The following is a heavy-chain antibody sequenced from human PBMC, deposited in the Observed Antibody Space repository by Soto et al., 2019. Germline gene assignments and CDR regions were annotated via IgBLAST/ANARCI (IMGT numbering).Heavy chain of an antibody. CDR2: IIPIFGTA. Sequence: QVQLVQSGAEVKKPGSSVKVSCKASGGTFSSYAISWVRQAPGQGLEWMGGIIPIFGTANYAQKFQGRVTITADESTSTAYMELRSLSSEDTAVYYCARATVVPAANPSYYGMDVWGQGPKVTVSS. J-gene: IGHJ6*02. CDR3: ARATVVPAANPSYYGMDV. D-gene: IGHD2-2*01. V-gene: IGHV1-69*01. CDR1: GGTFSSYA.